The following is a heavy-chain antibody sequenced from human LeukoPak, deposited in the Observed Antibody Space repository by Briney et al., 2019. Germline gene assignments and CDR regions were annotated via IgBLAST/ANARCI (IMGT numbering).Heavy chain of an antibody. CDR3: AAYLLCSGGSPAVCAFDI. Sequence: PSETLSLTCTVSGGSISSSSYYWGWIRQPPGKGLEWIGSIYYSGSTYYNPSLKSRVTISVDTSKNQFSLKLSSVTAADTAVYYCAAYLLCSGGSPAVCAFDIWGQGTMVTVSS. CDR2: IYYSGST. D-gene: IGHD2-15*01. CDR1: GGSISSSSYY. V-gene: IGHV4-39*07. J-gene: IGHJ3*02.